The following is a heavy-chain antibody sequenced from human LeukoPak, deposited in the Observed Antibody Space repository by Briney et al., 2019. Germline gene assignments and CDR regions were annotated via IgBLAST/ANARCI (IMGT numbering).Heavy chain of an antibody. J-gene: IGHJ6*03. V-gene: IGHV4-4*07. D-gene: IGHD4-17*01. CDR3: ARVDYGDYLEYYYYYYMDV. CDR2: IYTSGST. CDR1: VGSISNFY. Sequence: SETLSLTCTVSVGSISNFYWSWIRQPAGKGLEWIGRIYTSGSTYYNPSLKSRVTLSVDTSKNQFSLKLSSVTAADTAVYYCARVDYGDYLEYYYYYYMDVWGKGTTVTVSS.